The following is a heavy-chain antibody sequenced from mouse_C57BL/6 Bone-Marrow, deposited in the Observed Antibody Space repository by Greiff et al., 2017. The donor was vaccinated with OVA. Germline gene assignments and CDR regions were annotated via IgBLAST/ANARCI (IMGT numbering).Heavy chain of an antibody. Sequence: EVQLQQSGPVLVKPGASVKMSCKASGYTFTDYYMNWVKQSHGKSLEWIGVINPYNGGTSYNQKFKGKDTLTVDKSSSTAYMELNSLTSEDSAVYYCARSMFTTAMDYWGQGTSVTVSS. V-gene: IGHV1-19*01. D-gene: IGHD2-2*01. CDR2: INPYNGGT. CDR1: GYTFTDYY. CDR3: ARSMFTTAMDY. J-gene: IGHJ4*01.